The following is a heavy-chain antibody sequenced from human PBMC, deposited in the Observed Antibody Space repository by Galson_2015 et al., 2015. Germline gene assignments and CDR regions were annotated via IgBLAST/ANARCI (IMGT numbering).Heavy chain of an antibody. V-gene: IGHV3-20*04. CDR1: GFTFDDYG. CDR3: ARTHFRYCTGGSCYPPPDY. CDR2: INWNGGST. J-gene: IGHJ4*02. D-gene: IGHD2-15*01. Sequence: SLRLSCAASGFTFDDYGMSWVRQVPGKELQWVSSINWNGGSTHYADSVKGRFTISRDNAKNSLYLQMNSLRAEDTALYYCARTHFRYCTGGSCYPPPDYWGQGTLVSVSS.